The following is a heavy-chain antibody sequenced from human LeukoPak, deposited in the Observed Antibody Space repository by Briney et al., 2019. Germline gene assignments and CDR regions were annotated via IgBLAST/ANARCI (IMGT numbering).Heavy chain of an antibody. J-gene: IGHJ4*02. CDR1: GGSFSGYY. V-gene: IGHV4-34*01. CDR2: INHSGST. D-gene: IGHD6-19*01. Sequence: PSETLSLTCAVYGGSFSGYYWSWIRQPPGKGLEWIGEINHSGSTNYNPSLKSRVTISVDTSKNQFSLKLSSVTAADTAVYYCARGIAVAGTLDYWGQGTLVTVSS. CDR3: ARGIAVAGTLDY.